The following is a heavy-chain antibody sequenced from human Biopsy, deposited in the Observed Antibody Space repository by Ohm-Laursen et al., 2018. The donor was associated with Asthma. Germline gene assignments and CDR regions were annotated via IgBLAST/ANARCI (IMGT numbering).Heavy chain of an antibody. CDR1: GFTFRNFG. CDR2: ISSYVRE. CDR3: SNDVFPGWEVRRGLDY. Sequence: SLRLSCAASGFTFRNFGMHWVRQAPGKGLEWVALISSYVREWYTDSVKGRFTISRDNSKNTMYLEMNSLRAEDTAVYYCSNDVFPGWEVRRGLDYWGQGTLVTVSA. D-gene: IGHD1-26*01. J-gene: IGHJ4*02. V-gene: IGHV3-30*18.